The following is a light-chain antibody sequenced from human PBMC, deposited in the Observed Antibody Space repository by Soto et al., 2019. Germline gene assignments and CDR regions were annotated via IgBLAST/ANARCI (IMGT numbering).Light chain of an antibody. CDR3: QQYNNWPPWT. CDR2: DAS. Sequence: EIVMTQSPATLSVSPGERATLSCRASQSISSNLAWYQRKPGQAPRLLIYDASTRATGIPARFSGSGSGTEFTLTISSLQSEDFAVYYCQQYNNWPPWTFGQGTKVEI. CDR1: QSISSN. J-gene: IGKJ1*01. V-gene: IGKV3-15*01.